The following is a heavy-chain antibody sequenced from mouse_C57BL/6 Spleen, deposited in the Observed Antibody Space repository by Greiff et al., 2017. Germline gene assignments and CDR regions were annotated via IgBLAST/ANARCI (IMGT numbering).Heavy chain of an antibody. CDR2: IHPNSGST. D-gene: IGHD2-3*01. CDR1: GYTFTSYW. J-gene: IGHJ4*01. CDR3: ARSLYDGYLYYYAMDY. Sequence: VQLQQPGAELVKPGASVKLSCKASGYTFTSYWMHWVKQRPGQGLEWIGMIHPNSGSTNYNEKFKSKATLTVDKSSSTAYMQLSSLTSEDSAVYYCARSLYDGYLYYYAMDYWGQGTSVTVAS. V-gene: IGHV1-64*01.